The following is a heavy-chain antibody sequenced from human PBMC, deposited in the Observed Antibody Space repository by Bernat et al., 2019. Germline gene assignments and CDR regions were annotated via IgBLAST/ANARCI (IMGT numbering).Heavy chain of an antibody. CDR3: ARGGRRAAGTFDY. V-gene: IGHV3-33*01. CDR1: GFTFSHYG. Sequence: QVQLVESGRGVVQPGRSLRLSCTASGFTFSHYGMHWVRQAPGKGLEWVAVIWYDGSNKYYGDSVKGRFTISRDNSKNTLYLQMNSLRVEDTAVYYCARGGRRAAGTFDYWGQGTLVTVSS. CDR2: IWYDGSNK. D-gene: IGHD2-15*01. J-gene: IGHJ4*02.